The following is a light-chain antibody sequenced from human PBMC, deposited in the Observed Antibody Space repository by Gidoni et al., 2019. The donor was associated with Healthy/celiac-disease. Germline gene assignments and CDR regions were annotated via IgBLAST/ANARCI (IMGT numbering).Light chain of an antibody. V-gene: IGKV1-39*01. Sequence: DIHITQSPSSLSASVGDSVTITCRASQSISSYLNWYHQKPGKAPKLLIYAASSLQSGVPSRFSGSGSGTDFTLTISSLQPEDFANYYCQQNYSTPRTFGQGTKLEIK. J-gene: IGKJ2*02. CDR1: QSISSY. CDR3: QQNYSTPRT. CDR2: AAS.